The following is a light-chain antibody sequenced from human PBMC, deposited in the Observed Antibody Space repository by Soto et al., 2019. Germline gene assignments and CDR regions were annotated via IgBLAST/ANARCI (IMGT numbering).Light chain of an antibody. CDR2: YAS. J-gene: IGKJ5*01. V-gene: IGKV3-15*01. CDR3: QQYNDWPPIT. CDR1: QSVSNN. Sequence: EIMMTQSPVTLSVSPGERATLSCRASQSVSNNLAWYQQKPGQAPRLLIYYASTRATGIPARFSGSGSGTEFTLTISSLQSEDFALYYCQQYNDWPPITFGQGTGLEIK.